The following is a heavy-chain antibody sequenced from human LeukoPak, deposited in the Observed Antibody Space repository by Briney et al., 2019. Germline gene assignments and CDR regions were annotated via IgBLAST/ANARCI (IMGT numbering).Heavy chain of an antibody. Sequence: GGSLRLSCAASGFTFSSYWMTWVRQAPGKGLEWVANIKQDGSEKYYVDSVKGRFTISRDNAKNSVYLQMNSQRAEDTAVYYCARRSPYYDTSGYSGYYDSWGRGTLVTVSS. CDR3: ARRSPYYDTSGYSGYYDS. CDR2: IKQDGSEK. V-gene: IGHV3-7*01. D-gene: IGHD3-22*01. CDR1: GFTFSSYW. J-gene: IGHJ4*02.